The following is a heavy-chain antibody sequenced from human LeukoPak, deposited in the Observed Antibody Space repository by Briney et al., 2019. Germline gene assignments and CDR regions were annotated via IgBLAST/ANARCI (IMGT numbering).Heavy chain of an antibody. CDR1: ANSIGNCK. D-gene: IGHD6-19*01. J-gene: IGHJ4*02. Sequence: QSLPCILRANSIGNCKRVWIRQPPGKKIKWIGYIYYSGSTNYNPSFKSRVAISVDTSKNQFSLKLSSVTAADTAVYYCATWGIAVAGTFDYWGQGTLVTVST. V-gene: IGHV4-59*08. CDR3: ATWGIAVAGTFDY. CDR2: IYYSGST.